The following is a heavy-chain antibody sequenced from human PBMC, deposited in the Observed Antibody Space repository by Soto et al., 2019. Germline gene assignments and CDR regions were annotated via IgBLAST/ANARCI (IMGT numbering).Heavy chain of an antibody. Sequence: ASVKVSCKASEYTFTTYAIHWVRQAPGQRLEWMGWINTGNGNTKYSQKFQGRVTITRDTSASTAYMELSNLRSEDTAVYYCARGVDYDFWSGYYNYIDYWGQGTLVTVSS. D-gene: IGHD3-3*01. CDR1: EYTFTTYA. V-gene: IGHV1-3*04. J-gene: IGHJ4*02. CDR2: INTGNGNT. CDR3: ARGVDYDFWSGYYNYIDY.